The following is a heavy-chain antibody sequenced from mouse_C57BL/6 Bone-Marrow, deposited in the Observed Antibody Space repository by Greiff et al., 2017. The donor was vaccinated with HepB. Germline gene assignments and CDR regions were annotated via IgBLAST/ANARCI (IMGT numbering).Heavy chain of an antibody. D-gene: IGHD1-1*01. V-gene: IGHV1-50*01. CDR1: GYTFTSYW. CDR2: IDPSDSYT. J-gene: IGHJ1*03. Sequence: VQLQQPGAELVKPGASVKLSCKASGYTFTSYWMQWVKQRPGQGLEWIGEIDPSDSYTNYNQKFKGKATLTVDTSSSTAYMQLSSLTSEDSAVYYCAFITTVVDYGCFDVWGTGTTVTVSS. CDR3: AFITTVVDYGCFDV.